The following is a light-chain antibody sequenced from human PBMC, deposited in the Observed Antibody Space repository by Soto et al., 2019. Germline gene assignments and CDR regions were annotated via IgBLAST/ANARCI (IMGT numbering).Light chain of an antibody. Sequence: DIQMTQSPSSLAASVGDIVTITCRASQSISSYLNWYQQKPGKAPKLLIYAASSLQSGVPSRFSGSGSGTDFTLTISSLQPDDFATYYCQQSYSTPRKFGQGTKVEIK. CDR1: QSISSY. CDR2: AAS. J-gene: IGKJ1*01. CDR3: QQSYSTPRK. V-gene: IGKV1-39*01.